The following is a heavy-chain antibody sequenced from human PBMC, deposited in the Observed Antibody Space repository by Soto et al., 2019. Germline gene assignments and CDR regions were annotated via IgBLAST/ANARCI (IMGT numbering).Heavy chain of an antibody. Sequence: QVQLAQSGAEVKKPGASVKVSCKASGYTFTGYFIHWVRQAPGQGLEWMAYINPNSGATKYAQKFQGRVTLTRDTSINTAYMEMSMVTSDDPAVYYCARGGGTILAPLPWGQGTLVTVSS. D-gene: IGHD3-3*01. J-gene: IGHJ5*02. CDR2: INPNSGAT. CDR3: ARGGGTILAPLP. V-gene: IGHV1-2*02. CDR1: GYTFTGYF.